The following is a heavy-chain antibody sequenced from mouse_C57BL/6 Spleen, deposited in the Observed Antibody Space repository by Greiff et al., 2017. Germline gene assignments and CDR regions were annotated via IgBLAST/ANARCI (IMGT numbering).Heavy chain of an antibody. CDR1: GYTFTSYW. D-gene: IGHD1-1*01. V-gene: IGHV1-74*01. CDR2: IHPSDSDT. J-gene: IGHJ2*01. CDR3: AIERVITTY. Sequence: DQLQQPGAELVKPGASVKVSCKASGYTFTSYWMNWVKQRHGQGLEWLGRIHPSDSDTIDNQKFKGKATLTVDKSSSTAYMQLSSLTSEDSAVYYCAIERVITTYWGPGTTRPVSS.